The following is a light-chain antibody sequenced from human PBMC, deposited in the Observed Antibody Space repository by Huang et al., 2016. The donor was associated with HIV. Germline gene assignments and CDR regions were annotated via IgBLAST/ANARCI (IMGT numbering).Light chain of an antibody. J-gene: IGKJ1*01. CDR3: QQYDKWPPVT. CDR1: QSVANN. V-gene: IGKV3-15*01. CDR2: GTS. Sequence: MVMTQSPDTLSVSPGERATLSCRASQSVANNLAWYQQKAGQAPRLIIYGTSTRATGIPGRFSGSGSGTEFTLTISSLQSDDFGVYYCQQYDKWPPVTFGQGTKVEI.